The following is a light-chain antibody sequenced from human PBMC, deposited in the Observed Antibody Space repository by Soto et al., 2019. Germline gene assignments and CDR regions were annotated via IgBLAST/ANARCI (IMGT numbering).Light chain of an antibody. Sequence: QSVLTQPPSVSGAPGHRFTISCTGSSSNIGAGYDVHWYQQLPGTAPKLLIYGNSDRPSGVPDRFSGSKSDTSASLAITGLQAEDEADYYCQSYDNSLSAFVFGTGTKVTV. CDR2: GNS. CDR3: QSYDNSLSAFV. CDR1: SSNIGAGYD. J-gene: IGLJ1*01. V-gene: IGLV1-40*01.